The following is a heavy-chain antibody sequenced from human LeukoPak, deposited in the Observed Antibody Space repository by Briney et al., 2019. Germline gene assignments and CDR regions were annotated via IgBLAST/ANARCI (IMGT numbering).Heavy chain of an antibody. Sequence: SVKVSCKASGGTFKSYVISWVRQAPGQGLEWMGGIIPIFGTANYAQKFQGRVTITADESTSTAYMELSSLRSEDTAVYYCARVRFGELSSYYYYMDVWGKGTTVTISS. V-gene: IGHV1-69*01. D-gene: IGHD3-10*01. CDR3: ARVRFGELSSYYYYMDV. CDR1: GGTFKSYV. J-gene: IGHJ6*03. CDR2: IIPIFGTA.